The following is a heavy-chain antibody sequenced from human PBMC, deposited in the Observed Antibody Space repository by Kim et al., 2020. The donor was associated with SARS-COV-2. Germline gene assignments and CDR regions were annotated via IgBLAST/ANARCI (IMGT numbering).Heavy chain of an antibody. J-gene: IGHJ4*02. CDR2: IWYDGSNK. CDR1: GFTFSSYG. V-gene: IGHV3-33*06. Sequence: GGSLRLSCAASGFTFSSYGMHWVRQAPGKGLEWVAVIWYDGSNKYYADSVKGRFTISRDNSKNTLYLQMNRLRAEDTAVYYCAKTLDHGSNLGVDYWGQGTLVTVSS. CDR3: AKTLDHGSNLGVDY. D-gene: IGHD4-17*01.